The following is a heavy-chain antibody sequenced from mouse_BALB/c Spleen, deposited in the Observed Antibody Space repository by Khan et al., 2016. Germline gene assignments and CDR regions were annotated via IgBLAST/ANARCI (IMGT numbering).Heavy chain of an antibody. CDR2: IWGDGRT. CDR1: GFSLTGYG. CDR3: SSNYDGFAY. J-gene: IGHJ3*01. V-gene: IGHV2-6-7*01. D-gene: IGHD1-1*01. Sequence: QVQLKQSGPGLVAPSQSLSITCTVSGFSLTGYGVNWVRQPPGKGLEWLGKIWGDGRTDYNSALKSRVSISKDNSKSQVFLKLTSLQTDDTANYYCSSNYDGFAYWGQGTLVIVSA.